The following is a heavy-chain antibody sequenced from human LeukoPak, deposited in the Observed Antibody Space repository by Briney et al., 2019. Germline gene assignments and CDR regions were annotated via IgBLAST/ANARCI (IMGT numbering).Heavy chain of an antibody. V-gene: IGHV4-59*01. J-gene: IGHJ4*02. D-gene: IGHD3-10*01. CDR2: IYYSGST. CDR3: ARSGRGVMDY. Sequence: SETLSLTCTVSGGSISSYYWNWIRQPPGKGLEWIGYIYYSGSTNYNPSLESRVTISVDTSKNQFSLKLSSVTAADTAVYYCARSGRGVMDYWGQGTLVTVSS. CDR1: GGSISSYY.